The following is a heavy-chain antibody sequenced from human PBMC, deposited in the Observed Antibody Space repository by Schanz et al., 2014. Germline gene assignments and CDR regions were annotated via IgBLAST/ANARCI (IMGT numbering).Heavy chain of an antibody. CDR3: AKYGGELGVSFEY. CDR1: GFTFSGYG. CDR2: INTADTT. V-gene: IGHV3-NL1*01. D-gene: IGHD7-27*01. Sequence: QVQLVESGGGVVQPGRSLRLSCAASGFTFSGYGMHWVRQAPGKGLEWVSAINTADTTYYADSVKGRFTISRDNAKNSLYLQMNSLRPEDTAVYYCAKYGGELGVSFEYWGQGTLVTVSS. J-gene: IGHJ4*02.